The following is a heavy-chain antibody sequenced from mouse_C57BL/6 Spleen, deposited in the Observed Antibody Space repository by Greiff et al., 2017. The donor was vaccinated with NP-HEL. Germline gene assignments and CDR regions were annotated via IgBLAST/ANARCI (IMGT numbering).Heavy chain of an antibody. J-gene: IGHJ4*01. V-gene: IGHV5-4*01. CDR1: GFTFSSYA. CDR3: AREANWDAMDY. CDR2: ISDGGSYT. Sequence: VQLKESGGGLVKPGGSLKLSCAASGFTFSSYAMSWVRQTPEKRLEWVATISDGGSYTYYPDNVKGRFTISRDNAKNNLYLQMSHLKSEDTAMYYCAREANWDAMDYWGQGTSVTVSS. D-gene: IGHD4-1*02.